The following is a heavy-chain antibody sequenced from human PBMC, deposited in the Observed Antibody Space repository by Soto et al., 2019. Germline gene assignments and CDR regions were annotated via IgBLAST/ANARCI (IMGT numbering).Heavy chain of an antibody. V-gene: IGHV1-18*01. D-gene: IGHD2-2*01. Sequence: ASVKVSCKASGYTFTSSDITWVRQAPGQGLEWMGWITPYNGKTHYAQKFQDRVTMTTDTAATTAYMELRSLTSDDSAMYFCARDTSHYFDHWGQGILVTVSS. CDR2: ITPYNGKT. CDR1: GYTFTSSD. CDR3: ARDTSHYFDH. J-gene: IGHJ4*02.